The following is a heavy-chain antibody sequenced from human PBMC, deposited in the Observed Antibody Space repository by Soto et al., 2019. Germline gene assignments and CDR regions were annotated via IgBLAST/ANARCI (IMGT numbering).Heavy chain of an antibody. CDR3: AKDGRGSGSHYNSFGY. CDR1: GFTVGNNY. Sequence: EVQLVESGGGLIQPGGSLKLSCAASGFTVGNNYMSWVRQAPGKGLEWVSLIYSTGTTKYADSVKGRLTVSRDNAKNTLYLQMNSLGAEDTAVYYCAKDGRGSGSHYNSFGYWGQGTLVTVSS. D-gene: IGHD3-10*01. V-gene: IGHV3-53*01. CDR2: IYSTGTT. J-gene: IGHJ4*02.